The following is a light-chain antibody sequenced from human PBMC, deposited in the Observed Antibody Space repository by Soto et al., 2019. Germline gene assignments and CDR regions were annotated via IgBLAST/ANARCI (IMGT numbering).Light chain of an antibody. CDR2: AAS. J-gene: IGKJ4*01. Sequence: DIQLTQSPSFLSASVGDRVTITCRASQDISSSLAWYQQKPGKAPKILMYAASSLESWVPSRFSGSGSGTEFTLTISSLPPADFATYYCPQVNSFPPFTFGGGTTVEIK. CDR3: PQVNSFPPFT. CDR1: QDISSS. V-gene: IGKV1-9*01.